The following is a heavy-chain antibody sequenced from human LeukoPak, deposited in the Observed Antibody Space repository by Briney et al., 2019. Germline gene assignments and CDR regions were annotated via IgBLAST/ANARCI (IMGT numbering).Heavy chain of an antibody. CDR2: ITNSGATI. CDR3: ARGGRGVAEDAFDI. CDR1: EFTFSDYY. V-gene: IGHV3-11*01. Sequence: GGSLRLSCAASEFTFSDYYMTWIRQAPGRELEWISYITNSGATIYADSVKGRFTISRDNAKKSLYLQMNSLRAEDTAVYYCARGGRGVAEDAFDIWGQGTLVTVSS. J-gene: IGHJ3*02. D-gene: IGHD2-8*01.